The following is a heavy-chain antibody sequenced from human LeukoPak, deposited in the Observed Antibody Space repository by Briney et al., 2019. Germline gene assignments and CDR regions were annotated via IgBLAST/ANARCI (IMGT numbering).Heavy chain of an antibody. Sequence: SETLSLTCTVSGGSISSYYWSWIRQPAGKGLEWIGRIYTSGSTNYNPSLKSRVTMSVDTSKNQFSLKLSSVTAADTAVYYCARTIVGATILDYYYYMDVWGKGTTVTVSS. CDR1: GGSISSYY. CDR3: ARTIVGATILDYYYYMDV. D-gene: IGHD1-26*01. J-gene: IGHJ6*03. V-gene: IGHV4-4*07. CDR2: IYTSGST.